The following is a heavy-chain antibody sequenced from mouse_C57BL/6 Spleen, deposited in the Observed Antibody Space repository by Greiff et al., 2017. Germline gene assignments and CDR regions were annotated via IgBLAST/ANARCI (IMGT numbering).Heavy chain of an antibody. CDR2: IDPEDGDT. CDR3: TRDYGSSYGGWFAD. Sequence: VQLQQSGAELVRPGASVKLSCTASGFNIKDYYMHWVKQRPEQGLEWIGRIDPEDGDTESAPKFQGKATMTADTSSNTAYLQLSSLTSEDTAVYYCTRDYGSSYGGWFADWGQGTLVTVSA. V-gene: IGHV14-1*01. D-gene: IGHD1-1*01. CDR1: GFNIKDYY. J-gene: IGHJ3*01.